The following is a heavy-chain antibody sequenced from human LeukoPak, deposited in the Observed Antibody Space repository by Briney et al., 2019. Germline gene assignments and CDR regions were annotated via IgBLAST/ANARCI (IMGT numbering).Heavy chain of an antibody. V-gene: IGHV3-7*01. Sequence: GGSLRLSCAASGFTFSSYWMSWVRQAPGKGLEWVANIKRDGSEKYYVDSVKGRFTISRDNAKNSLYLQMNSLRAEDTAVYYCARDQRITMVRGVIILRDYYYYMDVWGKGTTVTISS. CDR2: IKRDGSEK. J-gene: IGHJ6*03. D-gene: IGHD3-10*01. CDR3: ARDQRITMVRGVIILRDYYYYMDV. CDR1: GFTFSSYW.